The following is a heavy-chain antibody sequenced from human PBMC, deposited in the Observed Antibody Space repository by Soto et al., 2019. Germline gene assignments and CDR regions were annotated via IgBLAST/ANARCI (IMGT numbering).Heavy chain of an antibody. CDR2: IWYDGSNK. V-gene: IGHV3-33*01. CDR1: GFTFSSYG. D-gene: IGHD3-10*01. CDR3: ATNDYYGSGSYYTASDY. J-gene: IGHJ4*02. Sequence: GGSLRLSCAASGFTFSSYGMHWVRQAPGKGLEWVAVIWYDGSNKYYADSVKGRFTISRDNSKNTLYLQMNSLRAGDTAVYYCATNDYYGSGSYYTASDYWGQGTLVTVSS.